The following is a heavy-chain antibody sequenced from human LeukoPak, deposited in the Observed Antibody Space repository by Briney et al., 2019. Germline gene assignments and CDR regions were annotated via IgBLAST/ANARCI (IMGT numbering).Heavy chain of an antibody. V-gene: IGHV3-21*01. J-gene: IGHJ6*03. CDR3: ASPSPMEYSGYDSESYYYYMDV. D-gene: IGHD5-12*01. Sequence: GGSLRLSCAASGFTFSSYSMNWVRQAPGKGLEWVSSISSSSSYIYYADSVKGRFTISRDNAKNSLYLQMNSLRAEDTAAYYCASPSPMEYSGYDSESYYYYMDVWGKGTTVTVSS. CDR1: GFTFSSYS. CDR2: ISSSSSYI.